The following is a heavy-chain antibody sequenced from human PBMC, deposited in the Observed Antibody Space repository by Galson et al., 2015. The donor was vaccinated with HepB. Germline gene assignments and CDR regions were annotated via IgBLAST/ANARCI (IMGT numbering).Heavy chain of an antibody. V-gene: IGHV3-23*01. CDR3: AKDKGSTPVTIDY. CDR2: ISGSGGST. J-gene: IGHJ4*02. Sequence: SLRLSCAASGFTFSSYAMSWVRQAPGKGLEWVTAISGSGGSTYYGDTVKGRFTTSRDSSKKTLYLQMNSLRAEDTAVYYCAKDKGSTPVTIDYWGQGTLVTVSS. CDR1: GFTFSSYA. D-gene: IGHD6-13*01.